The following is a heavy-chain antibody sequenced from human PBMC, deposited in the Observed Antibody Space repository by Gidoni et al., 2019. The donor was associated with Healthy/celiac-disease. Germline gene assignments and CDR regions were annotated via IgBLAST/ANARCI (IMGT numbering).Heavy chain of an antibody. CDR3: TAWYYDFWSGYPDYYYYYMDV. D-gene: IGHD3-3*01. Sequence: EVQLVESGGGLVKPGGSLRISCAASGVTCSNAGMNWVRQAPGKGLEWVGRIKSKTDGGTTDYAAPVKGRFTISRDDSKNTLYLQMNSLKTEDTAVYYCTAWYYDFWSGYPDYYYYYMDVWGKGTTVTVSS. CDR1: GVTCSNAG. CDR2: IKSKTDGGTT. V-gene: IGHV3-15*07. J-gene: IGHJ6*03.